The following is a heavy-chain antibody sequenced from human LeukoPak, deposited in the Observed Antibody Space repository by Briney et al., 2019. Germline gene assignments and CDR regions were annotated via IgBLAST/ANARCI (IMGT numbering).Heavy chain of an antibody. CDR3: ASEVVTSIEYFQH. D-gene: IGHD2-21*02. J-gene: IGHJ1*01. CDR2: IYDSGST. Sequence: SETLSLTCTVSGGSISSYYWSWIRQPPGKGLEWFGYIYDSGSTNYNPSLKSRVTISVDTSKNQFSLKLRSVTAADTAVYYCASEVVTSIEYFQHWGQGTLVTVSS. CDR1: GGSISSYY. V-gene: IGHV4-59*01.